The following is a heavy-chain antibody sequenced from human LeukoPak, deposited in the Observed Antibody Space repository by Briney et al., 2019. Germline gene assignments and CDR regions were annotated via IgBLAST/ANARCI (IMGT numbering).Heavy chain of an antibody. CDR2: ISSSGSTI. V-gene: IGHV3-48*03. CDR3: ARESTYYAVNY. Sequence: GGSLRLSCAASGFTFSSYEMNWVRQAPGKGLEWVSYISSSGSTIYYADSVKGRFTISRDNAKNSLYLQMNSLRAEDTAVYYCARESTYYAVNYWGQGTLVNVSS. J-gene: IGHJ4*02. D-gene: IGHD2/OR15-2a*01. CDR1: GFTFSSYE.